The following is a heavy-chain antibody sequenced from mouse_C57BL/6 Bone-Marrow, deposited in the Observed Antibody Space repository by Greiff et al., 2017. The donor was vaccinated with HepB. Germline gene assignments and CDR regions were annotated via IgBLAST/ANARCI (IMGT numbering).Heavy chain of an antibody. CDR1: GYAFSSSW. Sequence: QVQLKQSGPELVKPGASVKISCKASGYAFSSSWMNWVKQRPGKGLEWIGRIYPGDGDTNYNGKFKGKATLTADKSSSTAYMQLSSLTSEDSAVYFCARCDYDVGYFDVWGTGTTVTVSS. V-gene: IGHV1-82*01. J-gene: IGHJ1*03. CDR2: IYPGDGDT. D-gene: IGHD2-4*01. CDR3: ARCDYDVGYFDV.